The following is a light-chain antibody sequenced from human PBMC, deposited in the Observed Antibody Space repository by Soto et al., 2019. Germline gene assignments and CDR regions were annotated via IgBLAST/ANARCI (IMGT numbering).Light chain of an antibody. V-gene: IGKV1-33*01. J-gene: IGKJ1*01. CDR3: QQYDNPPPTWT. CDR2: DAS. Sequence: DIQMTQSPSSLSASVGNRVTITCQASQDIATYLNWYQQKPGKAPNLLIYDASNLETGVPARFSGGGSGTHFTFTIRILRPEDIATYYCQQYDNPPPTWTFGQGTKVDIK. CDR1: QDIATY.